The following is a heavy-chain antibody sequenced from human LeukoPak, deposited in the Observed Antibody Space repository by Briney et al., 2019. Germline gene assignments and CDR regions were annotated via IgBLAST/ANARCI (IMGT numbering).Heavy chain of an antibody. CDR1: SGSFSGYY. D-gene: IGHD3-22*01. J-gene: IGHJ4*02. CDR3: ARGRRYYDSSGYGY. Sequence: PSETLSLTCAVYSGSFSGYYWSWIRQPPGKGLEWIGEINHSGSTNYNPSLKSRVTIPVDTSKNQFSLKLSSVTAADTAVYYCARGRRYYDSSGYGYWGQGTLVTVSA. V-gene: IGHV4-34*01. CDR2: INHSGST.